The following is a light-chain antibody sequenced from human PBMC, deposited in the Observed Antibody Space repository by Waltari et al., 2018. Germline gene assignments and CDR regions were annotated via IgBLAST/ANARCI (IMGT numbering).Light chain of an antibody. CDR2: GAS. Sequence: EIALTQSPGTLSLSPGERATLSCRASQSFNYRYLAWYQQKPGQAPRLLIYGASSRASGVPDRFSGSGSGADFTLTISRLEPEDFVVYYCQQYGTSPGTFGQGTKLEIK. V-gene: IGKV3-20*01. J-gene: IGKJ1*01. CDR1: QSFNYRY. CDR3: QQYGTSPGT.